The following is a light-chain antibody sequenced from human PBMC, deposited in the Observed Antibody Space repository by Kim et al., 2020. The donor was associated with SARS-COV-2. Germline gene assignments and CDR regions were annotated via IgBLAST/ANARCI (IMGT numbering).Light chain of an antibody. J-gene: IGKJ4*01. V-gene: IGKV4-1*01. CDR1: QCVLYSSYNKNY. CDR2: WAS. CDR3: KQYYSTPLA. Sequence: ATSNCKFSQCVLYSSYNKNYLAWYQQKPGQPPRLLIYWASTRESGVPDRFSGSGSGTDFTLTISSLQAEDVAVYYCKQYYSTPLAFGGGTKVDIK.